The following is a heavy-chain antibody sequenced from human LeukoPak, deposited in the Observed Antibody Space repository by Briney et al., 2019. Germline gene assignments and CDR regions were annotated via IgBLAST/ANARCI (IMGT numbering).Heavy chain of an antibody. J-gene: IGHJ4*02. CDR2: IKSKTDGATR. V-gene: IGHV3-15*02. CDR3: TTVRVNDYVWGSYRYSYFDY. CDR1: GFSLSTSG. Sequence: ESGPTLVNPTQTLTLTCTFSGFSLSTSGMCVSWIRQPPGKALEWVGRIKSKTDGATRDYAAPVKGRFTMSRDTSKNTLFLQMDSLKTEDTAVYYCTTVRVNDYVWGSYRYSYFDYWGQGTLVTVAS. D-gene: IGHD3-16*02.